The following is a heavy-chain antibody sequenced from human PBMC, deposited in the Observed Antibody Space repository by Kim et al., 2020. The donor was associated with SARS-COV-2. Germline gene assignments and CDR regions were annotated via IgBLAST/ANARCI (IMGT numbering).Heavy chain of an antibody. Sequence: QKFQGRVTMTEDTSTDTAYMGLSSLRSEDTAVYYCATDPRWYSSSSLDYWGQGTLVTVSS. CDR3: ATDPRWYSSSSLDY. J-gene: IGHJ4*02. D-gene: IGHD6-6*01. V-gene: IGHV1-24*01.